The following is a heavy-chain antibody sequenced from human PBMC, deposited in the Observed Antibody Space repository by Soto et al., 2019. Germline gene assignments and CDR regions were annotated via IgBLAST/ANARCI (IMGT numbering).Heavy chain of an antibody. CDR3: AKVGIAAGTDL. D-gene: IGHD6-13*01. V-gene: IGHV3-30*18. Sequence: GGSLRLSCAASGFTVSSNYMSWVRQAPGKGLEWVAVISYDGTKKYYSDSVKGRFTISRDNSKNTLYLQMNSLRPEDTAVYYCAKVGIAAGTDLWGRGTLVTVSS. CDR2: ISYDGTKK. CDR1: GFTVSSNY. J-gene: IGHJ2*01.